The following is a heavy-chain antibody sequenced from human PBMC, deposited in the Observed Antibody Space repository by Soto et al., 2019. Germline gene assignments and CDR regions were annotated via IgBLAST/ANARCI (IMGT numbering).Heavy chain of an antibody. J-gene: IGHJ4*02. CDR2: IYHSGST. D-gene: IGHD6-19*01. V-gene: IGHV4-30-2*01. Sequence: QLQLQESGSGLVKPSQTLSLTCAVSGGSISSGGYSWSWIRQPPGKGLEWIGYIYHSGSTYYNPSLQSRVTISVDRSKNQFSLKLSSVTAADTAVHYCASAGGLGAVAADYWGQGTLVTVSS. CDR1: GGSISSGGYS. CDR3: ASAGGLGAVAADY.